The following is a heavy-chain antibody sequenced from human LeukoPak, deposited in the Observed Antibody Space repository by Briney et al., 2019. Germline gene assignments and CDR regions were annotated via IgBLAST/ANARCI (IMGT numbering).Heavy chain of an antibody. CDR2: ISSSSSTI. CDR1: GFTFSSYS. Sequence: GGSLRLSCAASGFTFSSYSMNWVRQAPGKGLEWVSYISSSSSTIYYADSVKGRFTISRDNAKNSLYLQMNSLRAEDTAVYYCARDQGRTIVVVTASDYWGQGTLVTVSS. D-gene: IGHD2-21*02. CDR3: ARDQGRTIVVVTASDY. V-gene: IGHV3-48*04. J-gene: IGHJ4*02.